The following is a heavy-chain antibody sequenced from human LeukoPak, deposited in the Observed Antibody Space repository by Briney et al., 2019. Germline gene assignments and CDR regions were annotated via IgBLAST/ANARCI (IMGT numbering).Heavy chain of an antibody. CDR3: ARSLVN. CDR1: GYNFTGNY. D-gene: IGHD6-6*01. J-gene: IGHJ4*02. V-gene: IGHV1-2*02. Sequence: RASVKVSCKASGYNFTGNYVHWVRQAPGQGLEWMGWINSKSGGTKYAQQFQDRITLARDTSIRTAYMEMRSLTSDDTAMYYCARSLVNWGRGTLVTVSS. CDR2: INSKSGGT.